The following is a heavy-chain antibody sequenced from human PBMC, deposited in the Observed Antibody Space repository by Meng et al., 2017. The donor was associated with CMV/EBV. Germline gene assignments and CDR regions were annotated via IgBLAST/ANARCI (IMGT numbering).Heavy chain of an antibody. V-gene: IGHV4-4*02. CDR1: GGSISSSNW. CDR3: ARRNARWGMIVGVRDSYYGMDV. CDR2: IYHSGST. D-gene: IGHD1-26*01. J-gene: IGHJ6*02. Sequence: GSLRLSCAVSGGSISSSNWWSWVRQPPGKGLEWIGAIYHSGSTNYNPSLKSRVTISVDKSKNQFSLKLSSVTAADTAVYYCARRNARWGMIVGVRDSYYGMDVWGQGTTVTVSS.